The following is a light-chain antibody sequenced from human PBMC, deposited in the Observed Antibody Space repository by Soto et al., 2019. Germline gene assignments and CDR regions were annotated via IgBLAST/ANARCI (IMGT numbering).Light chain of an antibody. CDR2: GAS. J-gene: IGKJ1*01. V-gene: IGKV3-20*01. Sequence: EIVLTQSPGTLSVSPGDRATLSCRASQSVSNNYLAWYQQKPGQAPRLLIYGASNRATGIPDRFSGSGSGTDFTLTIRRLEPEDFAVYYCQQYGSSGTXGQGTKVEIK. CDR3: QQYGSSGT. CDR1: QSVSNNY.